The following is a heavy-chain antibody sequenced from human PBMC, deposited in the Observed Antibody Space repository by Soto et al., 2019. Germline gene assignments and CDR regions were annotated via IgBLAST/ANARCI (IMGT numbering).Heavy chain of an antibody. V-gene: IGHV3-73*01. CDR2: IGSRGESYAT. CDR3: ATFPTLNYYGSGNYSRPFDY. D-gene: IGHD3-10*01. CDR1: GFTFGASA. J-gene: IGHJ4*02. Sequence: PGGSLRLSCAASGFTFGASALQWVRQASGKGLEWLGRIGSRGESYATTYDVSVKGRFTISRDDSKKTAYLQMNSLESEDTALYYCATFPTLNYYGSGNYSRPFDYWGQGTLVTVSS.